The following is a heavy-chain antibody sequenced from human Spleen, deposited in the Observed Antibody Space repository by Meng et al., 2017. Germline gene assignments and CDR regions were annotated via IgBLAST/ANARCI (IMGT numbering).Heavy chain of an antibody. CDR3: ARDEDISATGKLFGDY. D-gene: IGHD6-25*01. CDR2: INPKSGDT. Sequence: ASVKVSCKPSGYNFPDYYIHWVRRAPGQGLEWLRRINPKSGDTHYAQKFQARVIMTEDTSINTAYKELSGLRSDDTAVYYCARDEDISATGKLFGDYWGQGTLVTVSS. V-gene: IGHV1-2*06. CDR1: GYNFPDYY. J-gene: IGHJ4*02.